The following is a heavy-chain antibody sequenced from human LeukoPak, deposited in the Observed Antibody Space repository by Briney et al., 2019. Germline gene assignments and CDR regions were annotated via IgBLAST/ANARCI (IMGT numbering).Heavy chain of an antibody. CDR1: GYSFTSYW. Sequence: GESLKMSCKGSGYSFTSYWIGWVRQMPGKGLEWMGIIYPGDSDTRYSPSFQGQVTISADKSISTAYLQWSSLKASDTAMYYCARAGSDGSGSYYPAPAFYYYYGMDVWGQGTTVTVSS. CDR2: IYPGDSDT. V-gene: IGHV5-51*01. D-gene: IGHD3-10*01. J-gene: IGHJ6*02. CDR3: ARAGSDGSGSYYPAPAFYYYYGMDV.